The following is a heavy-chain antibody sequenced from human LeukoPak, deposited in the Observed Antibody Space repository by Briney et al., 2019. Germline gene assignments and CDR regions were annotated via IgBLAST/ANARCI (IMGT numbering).Heavy chain of an antibody. CDR2: IYYSGST. Sequence: PSETLSLTCTVSGGSISSSSYYWGWIRQPPGKGLEWIGSIYYSGSTYYNPSLKSRVTISVDTSKNQFSLKLSSVTAADTAVYYCARLSIVAPVFGIDYWGQGTLVTVSS. CDR3: ARLSIVAPVFGIDY. V-gene: IGHV4-39*07. J-gene: IGHJ4*02. D-gene: IGHD1-14*01. CDR1: GGSISSSSYY.